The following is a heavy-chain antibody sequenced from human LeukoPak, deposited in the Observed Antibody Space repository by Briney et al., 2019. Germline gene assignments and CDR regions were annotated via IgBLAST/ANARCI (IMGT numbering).Heavy chain of an antibody. V-gene: IGHV3-48*04. Sequence: GGSLRLSCAASGFTFSSYSMNWVRQAPGKGLEWVSYISSSSSTIYYADSVKGRFTISRDNAKNSLYLQMNSLRAEDTAVYYCAIYRQWLVRGGEIWGQGTMVTVSS. J-gene: IGHJ3*02. CDR2: ISSSSSTI. CDR3: AIYRQWLVRGGEI. D-gene: IGHD6-19*01. CDR1: GFTFSSYS.